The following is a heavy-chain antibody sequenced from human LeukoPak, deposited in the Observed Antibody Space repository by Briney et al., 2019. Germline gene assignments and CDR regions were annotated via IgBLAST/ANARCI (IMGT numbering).Heavy chain of an antibody. J-gene: IGHJ4*02. Sequence: GGSLRLSCAASGFTFSSYGMHWVRQAPGKGLKWVAFIRYDGSNKYYADSVKGRFTISRDNSKNTLYLQMNSLRAEDTAVYYCAKDHLYYFDYWGQGTLVTVSS. CDR1: GFTFSSYG. CDR3: AKDHLYYFDY. CDR2: IRYDGSNK. V-gene: IGHV3-30*02.